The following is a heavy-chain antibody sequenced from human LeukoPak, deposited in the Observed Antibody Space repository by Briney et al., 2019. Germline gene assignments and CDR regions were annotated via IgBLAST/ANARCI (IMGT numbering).Heavy chain of an antibody. J-gene: IGHJ6*02. CDR2: IGTAGDT. CDR1: GFTFSSYD. V-gene: IGHV3-13*01. D-gene: IGHD3-3*01. CDR3: ASLVSSGEMDV. Sequence: GGSLRLSCAASGFTFSSYDMHWVRQATGKGLEWVSAIGTAGDTYYPGSVKGRFTISRENAKNSLYLQMNSLRAGDTAVYYCASLVSSGEMDVWGQGTTVTVSS.